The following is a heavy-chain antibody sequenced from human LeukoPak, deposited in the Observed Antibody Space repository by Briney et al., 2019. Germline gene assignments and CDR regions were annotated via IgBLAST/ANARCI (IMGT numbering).Heavy chain of an antibody. CDR3: VKERGSTTHFDY. Sequence: PGGSLRLSCAASGFTFSSYGMHWVRQAPGKGLEWVTVISFDGHTNYADSVKGRFTISRDNSKNTLYLQMNGLRDEDTAVYYCVKERGSTTHFDYWGQGTLVTVSS. D-gene: IGHD2-2*01. J-gene: IGHJ4*02. V-gene: IGHV3-30*18. CDR2: ISFDGHT. CDR1: GFTFSSYG.